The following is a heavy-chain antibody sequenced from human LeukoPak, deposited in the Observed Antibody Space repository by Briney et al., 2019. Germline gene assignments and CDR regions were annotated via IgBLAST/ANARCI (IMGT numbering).Heavy chain of an antibody. Sequence: PGGSLRLSCAASEFTLSSFWMHSVRQAPGKGLVWVSRISGDGRSTSYADSVKGRFTISRDNAKNTMYLQMNSLRAEDTAVYYCARDTVSCTGGYCYHDIWGQGTMVTVSS. D-gene: IGHD2-21*02. CDR3: ARDTVSCTGGYCYHDI. CDR2: ISGDGRST. V-gene: IGHV3-74*01. J-gene: IGHJ3*02. CDR1: EFTLSSFW.